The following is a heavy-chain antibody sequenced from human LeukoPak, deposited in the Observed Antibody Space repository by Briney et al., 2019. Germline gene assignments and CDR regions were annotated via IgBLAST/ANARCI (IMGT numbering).Heavy chain of an antibody. Sequence: GGSLRLSCAASGFTFSSYGMHGVRQAPGKGLERVAAISYDGSNKYYADSVKGRFTISRDNSKNTLYLQMNSLRAEDTAVYYCAKGGYCSSTSCYTGAYFDYWGQGTLVTVSS. V-gene: IGHV3-30*18. CDR1: GFTFSSYG. CDR2: ISYDGSNK. J-gene: IGHJ4*02. CDR3: AKGGYCSSTSCYTGAYFDY. D-gene: IGHD2-2*02.